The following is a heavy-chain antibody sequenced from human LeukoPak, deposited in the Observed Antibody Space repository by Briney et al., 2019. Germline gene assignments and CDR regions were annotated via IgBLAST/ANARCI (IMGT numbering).Heavy chain of an antibody. V-gene: IGHV4-59*12. Sequence: PSETLSLTCTVSGGSISSYYWSWIRQPPGKGLEWIGYIYYSGSTNYNPSLKSRVTMSVDTSKNQFSLKLSSVTAADTAVYYCARVRGYGDYPDAFDIWGQGTMVTVSS. CDR2: IYYSGST. CDR3: ARVRGYGDYPDAFDI. D-gene: IGHD4-17*01. CDR1: GGSISSYY. J-gene: IGHJ3*02.